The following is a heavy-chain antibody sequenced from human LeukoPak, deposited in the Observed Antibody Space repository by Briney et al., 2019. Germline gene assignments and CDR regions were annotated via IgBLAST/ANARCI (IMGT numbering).Heavy chain of an antibody. CDR2: VHHSFSS. V-gene: IGHV4-59*01. Sequence: PSETLSLTCAVSGASMNDYYWSWIRQTPGKGLEWIGHVHHSFSSNLSPSLKSRVTMSMDTSKSQFSLRVTSVTAADTAVYYCACYSVLGRTFDCWGQGTQVTVSS. CDR1: GASMNDYY. CDR3: ACYSVLGRTFDC. J-gene: IGHJ4*02. D-gene: IGHD4-11*01.